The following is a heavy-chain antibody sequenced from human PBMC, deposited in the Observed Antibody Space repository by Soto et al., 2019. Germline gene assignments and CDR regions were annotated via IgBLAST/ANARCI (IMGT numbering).Heavy chain of an antibody. CDR1: GGSISSSSYY. CDR3: TGGTSFGVVIIYY. D-gene: IGHD3-3*01. J-gene: IGHJ4*02. CDR2: IYSSGRT. Sequence: SETLSLPCTVSGGSISSSSYYWGWIRQPPGKGLEWIGSIYSSGRTYYNPSLKSRVTISVDTSKNQFSLKLSSVTAADTAVYYCTGGTSFGVVIIYYWGQRTRFTVSS. V-gene: IGHV4-39*01.